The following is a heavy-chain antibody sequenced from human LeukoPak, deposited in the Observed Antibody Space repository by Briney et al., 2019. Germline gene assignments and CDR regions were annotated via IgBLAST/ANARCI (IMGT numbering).Heavy chain of an antibody. CDR1: GFIFSNYA. J-gene: IGHJ4*02. CDR3: AKTLQVVVAATLDY. V-gene: IGHV3-23*01. CDR2: ISGSGGST. D-gene: IGHD2-15*01. Sequence: GGSLRLSCAASGFIFSNYAMSWVRQAPGKGLEWVSAISGSGGSTYYADSVKGRFTISRDNSKNTLYLQMNSLRAEDTAVYYCAKTLQVVVAATLDYWGQGTLVTVSS.